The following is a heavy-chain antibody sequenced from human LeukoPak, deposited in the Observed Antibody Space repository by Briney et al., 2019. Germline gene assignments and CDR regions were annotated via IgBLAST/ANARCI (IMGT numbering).Heavy chain of an antibody. CDR1: GGSISSYY. CDR3: ARVRRGYGYGCDY. CDR2: IYYSGST. D-gene: IGHD5-18*01. Sequence: KSSETLSLTCTVSGGSISSYYWRWIPPPPGKGLEWMVYIYYSGSTNYNPSLKSQVTISVDASKNKFYLKLSSVTAADTAVYYCARVRRGYGYGCDYWGQGTLVTVSS. J-gene: IGHJ4*02. V-gene: IGHV4-59*01.